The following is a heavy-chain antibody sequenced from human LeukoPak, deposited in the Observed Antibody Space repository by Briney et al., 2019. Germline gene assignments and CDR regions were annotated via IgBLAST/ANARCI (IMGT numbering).Heavy chain of an antibody. CDR2: INPNGAYT. D-gene: IGHD3-22*01. CDR1: GYIFINYY. CDR3: ARGYYYDSSGYLYYYYYGMDV. J-gene: IGHJ6*02. Sequence: ASVKVSCKASGYIFINYYIHWVRQAPGQGLEWMGLINPNGAYTTNAQKFQGRVTVTRDTSTSTVYMELSSLRSEDTAVYYCARGYYYDSSGYLYYYYYGMDVWGQGTTVTVSS. V-gene: IGHV1-46*01.